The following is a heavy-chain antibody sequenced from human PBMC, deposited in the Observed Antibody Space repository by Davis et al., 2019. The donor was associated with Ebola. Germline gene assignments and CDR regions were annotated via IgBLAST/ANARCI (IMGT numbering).Heavy chain of an antibody. CDR2: IYTSGST. D-gene: IGHD6-13*01. Sequence: PSETLSLTCTVSGGSISSYYWSWIRQPAGKGLEWIGRIYTSGSTNYNPSLKSRVTMSVDTSKNQFSLKLSSVAAADTAVYYCARGPSYSSSWYYYYGMDVWGQGTTVTVSS. V-gene: IGHV4-4*07. CDR1: GGSISSYY. CDR3: ARGPSYSSSWYYYYGMDV. J-gene: IGHJ6*02.